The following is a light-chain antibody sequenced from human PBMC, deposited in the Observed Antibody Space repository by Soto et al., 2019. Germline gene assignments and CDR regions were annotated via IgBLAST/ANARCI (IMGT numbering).Light chain of an antibody. CDR3: QKYYLTPWA. CDR2: AAS. Sequence: DIQMTQSPSSLSASVGDRVTITCRASQGFGNFLAWYQQKPGQVPKLLIYAASTLQSGVPSRFSGGGSGTEFTLTITSLQPEDVATYYCQKYYLTPWAFGQGTKVEIK. J-gene: IGKJ1*01. V-gene: IGKV1-27*01. CDR1: QGFGNF.